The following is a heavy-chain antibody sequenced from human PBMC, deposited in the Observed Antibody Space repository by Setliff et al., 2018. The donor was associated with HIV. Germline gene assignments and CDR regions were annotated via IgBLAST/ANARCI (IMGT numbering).Heavy chain of an antibody. Sequence: ASVKVSCKASGYKFTGHHIQWMRQAPGQGLEWMGRINPNMGDTQYAQKFQGRIIMTRDTSINTVYMELGSRTSGDTALYYCARQDIPTGYYLFDYWGQGTQVTVSS. CDR3: ARQDIPTGYYLFDY. CDR2: INPNMGDT. V-gene: IGHV1-2*06. CDR1: GYKFTGHH. D-gene: IGHD3-9*01. J-gene: IGHJ4*02.